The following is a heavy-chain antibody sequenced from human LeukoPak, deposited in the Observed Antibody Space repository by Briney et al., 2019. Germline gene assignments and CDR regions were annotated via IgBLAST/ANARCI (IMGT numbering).Heavy chain of an antibody. CDR3: ARGRGIVGAPDAFDI. J-gene: IGHJ3*02. Sequence: GASVKVSCKASGYTFTGYYMHWVRQAPGQGLEWMGIINPSGGSTSYAQKFQGRVTMTRDTSTSTVYMELSSLRSEDTAVYYCARGRGIVGAPDAFDIWGQGTMVTVSS. D-gene: IGHD1-26*01. CDR2: INPSGGST. CDR1: GYTFTGYY. V-gene: IGHV1-46*01.